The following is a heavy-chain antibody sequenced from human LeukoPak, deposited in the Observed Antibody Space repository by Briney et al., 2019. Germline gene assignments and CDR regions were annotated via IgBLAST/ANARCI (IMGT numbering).Heavy chain of an antibody. V-gene: IGHV4-31*03. CDR2: IYYSGST. J-gene: IGHJ6*02. D-gene: IGHD3-10*01. CDR1: GGSISSGGYY. CDR3: ARDKYGSGSDYYYYYGMDV. Sequence: SETLSLTCTVPGGSISSGGYYWSWTRQHPGKGLEWIGYIYYSGSTYYNPSLKSRVTISVDTSKNQFSLKLSSVTAADTAVYYCARDKYGSGSDYYYYYGMDVWGQGTTVTVSS.